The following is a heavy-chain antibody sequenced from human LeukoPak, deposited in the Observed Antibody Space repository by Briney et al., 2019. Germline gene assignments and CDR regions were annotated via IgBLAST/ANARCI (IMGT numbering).Heavy chain of an antibody. CDR1: GYRFTSYW. D-gene: IGHD3-22*01. Sequence: PGESLKISCKGSGYRFTSYWIGWVRQMPGRGLEWMGIIYPGDSDTRYSPSFQGQVTISADKSVSTAYLQWNSLKASDTAIYYCARRHDSAGYTDYWGQGTLVTVSS. CDR3: ARRHDSAGYTDY. CDR2: IYPGDSDT. V-gene: IGHV5-51*03. J-gene: IGHJ4*02.